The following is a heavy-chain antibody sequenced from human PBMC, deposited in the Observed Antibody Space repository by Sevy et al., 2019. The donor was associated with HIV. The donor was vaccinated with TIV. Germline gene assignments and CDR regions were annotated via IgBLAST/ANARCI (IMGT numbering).Heavy chain of an antibody. CDR3: ARGGSGWYEVGAFDI. CDR1: GGSISSSNW. CDR2: IYHSGSGGT. J-gene: IGHJ3*02. V-gene: IGHV4-4*02. D-gene: IGHD6-19*01. Sequence: SETLSLTCAVSGGSISSSNWWSWVRQPPGKGLEWIGEIYHSGSGGTNYNPSLKSRVTMSVDKSRNQFSLKLSSVTAADTAVYYCARGGSGWYEVGAFDIWGQGTMVTVSS.